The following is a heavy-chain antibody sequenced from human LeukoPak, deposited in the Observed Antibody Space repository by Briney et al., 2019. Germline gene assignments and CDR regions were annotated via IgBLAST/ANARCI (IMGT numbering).Heavy chain of an antibody. CDR2: ISAYGGST. V-gene: IGHV3-23*01. CDR1: GFTFSNYA. J-gene: IGHJ4*02. CDR3: AKWIQVSYFDY. Sequence: GGSLRLSCADSGFTFSNYAMSWVRQAPGKGLEWVSGISAYGGSTYYADTVKGRFTISRDNSKNILYLQMNSLRAEDTAVYYCAKWIQVSYFDYWGQGTLVTVSS. D-gene: IGHD5-18*01.